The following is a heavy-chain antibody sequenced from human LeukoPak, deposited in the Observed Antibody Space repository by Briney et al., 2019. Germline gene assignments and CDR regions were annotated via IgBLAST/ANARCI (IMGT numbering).Heavy chain of an antibody. J-gene: IGHJ4*02. Sequence: SETLSLTCTVSGGSISSYYWSWIRQPPGKGLEWIGYIYYSGSTNYNPSLKSRVTISVDTSKNQFSLRLSSVTAADTAVYYCARVTGYTIEDYFDYWGQGTLVTVSS. V-gene: IGHV4-59*01. D-gene: IGHD3-9*01. CDR3: ARVTGYTIEDYFDY. CDR1: GGSISSYY. CDR2: IYYSGST.